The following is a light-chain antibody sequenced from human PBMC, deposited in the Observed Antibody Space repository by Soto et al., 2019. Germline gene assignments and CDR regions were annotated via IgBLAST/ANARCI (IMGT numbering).Light chain of an antibody. Sequence: QSVLTQPPSASATPGQRVTISCFGSSSNIGSNYGYWYQQLPGTAPKLLISGDDERPSGVPDRFSASKSGTSASLAISGVRSEDEADYYCAAWDDSLRAPVFGAGTQLTVL. J-gene: IGLJ2*01. CDR2: GDD. V-gene: IGLV1-47*01. CDR1: SSNIGSNY. CDR3: AAWDDSLRAPV.